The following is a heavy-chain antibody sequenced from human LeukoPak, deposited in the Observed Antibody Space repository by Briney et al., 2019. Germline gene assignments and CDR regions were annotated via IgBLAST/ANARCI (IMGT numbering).Heavy chain of an antibody. V-gene: IGHV4-34*01. D-gene: IGHD3-3*01. J-gene: IGHJ4*02. Sequence: SETLSLTCAVYGGSFSGYYWSWIRQPPGKGLEWIGEINHSGSTNYNPSLKRRVTISVDKSKNQCSLKLSSVTAADTAVYYCARVRGLDFWSGYYAHWGQGTLVTVSS. CDR1: GGSFSGYY. CDR3: ARVRGLDFWSGYYAH. CDR2: INHSGST.